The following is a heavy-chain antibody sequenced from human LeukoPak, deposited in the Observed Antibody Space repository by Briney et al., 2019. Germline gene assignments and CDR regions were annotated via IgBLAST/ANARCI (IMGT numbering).Heavy chain of an antibody. CDR2: IYYSGST. CDR1: VGSISSYY. D-gene: IGHD5-18*01. CDR3: ARVDTAPDY. V-gene: IGHV4-59*01. J-gene: IGHJ4*02. Sequence: KPSETPSLTCTVSVGSISSYYWIWIRQPPGKGLEWIGYIYYSGSTNYNPSLKSRVTISVDTSKNQFSLKLSSVTAADTAVYYCARVDTAPDYWGQGTLVTVSS.